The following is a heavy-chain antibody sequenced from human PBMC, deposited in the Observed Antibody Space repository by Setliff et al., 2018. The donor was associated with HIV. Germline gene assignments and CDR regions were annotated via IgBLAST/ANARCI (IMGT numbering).Heavy chain of an antibody. J-gene: IGHJ4*02. Sequence: WIRQPPGKGLEWIGRIKRKSDGGTIDYAAPLKGRFAISRDDRKDTLYLQMNSLRPDDTAVYYCATDRFFVANYWGQGTLVTVSS. CDR2: IKRKSDGGTI. V-gene: IGHV3-15*05. D-gene: IGHD2-8*01. CDR3: ATDRFFVANY.